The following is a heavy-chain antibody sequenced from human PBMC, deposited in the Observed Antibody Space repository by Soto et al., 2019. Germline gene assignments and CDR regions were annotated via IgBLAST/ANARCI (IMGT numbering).Heavy chain of an antibody. CDR3: ARDLYSSSQYYFDY. D-gene: IGHD6-13*01. J-gene: IGHJ4*02. CDR1: GFTFSSYG. Sequence: GGSLRLSCAASGFTFSSYGMHWVRQAPGKGLEWVAVIWYDGSNKYYADSVKGRFTISRDNSKNTLYLQMNSLRAEDTAVYYCARDLYSSSQYYFDYWGQGTLVTVSS. V-gene: IGHV3-33*01. CDR2: IWYDGSNK.